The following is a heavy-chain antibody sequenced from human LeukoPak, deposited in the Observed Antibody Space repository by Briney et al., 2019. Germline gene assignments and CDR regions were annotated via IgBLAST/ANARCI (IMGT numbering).Heavy chain of an antibody. CDR3: ASAYGGNSVFDY. J-gene: IGHJ4*02. D-gene: IGHD4-23*01. CDR2: INHSGST. CDR1: GGSFSGYY. V-gene: IGHV4-34*01. Sequence: SETLSLTCAVYGGSFSGYYWSWIRQPPGKGLERIGEINHSGSTNYNPSLKSRVTISVDTSKNQFSLKLSSVTAADTAVYYCASAYGGNSVFDYWGQGTLVTVSS.